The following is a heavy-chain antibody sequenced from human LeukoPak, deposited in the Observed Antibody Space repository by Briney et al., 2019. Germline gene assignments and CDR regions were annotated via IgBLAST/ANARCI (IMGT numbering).Heavy chain of an antibody. J-gene: IGHJ4*02. V-gene: IGHV3-7*01. Sequence: GGSLRLSCAASGFAFSSYWMSWVRQAPGKGLEWVASIKQDGSEKYYVDSVRGRFTISRDNAKNSLYLQMNSLRAEDTAVYYCARAHNWKYGTFDYWGQGTLVTVSS. CDR2: IKQDGSEK. CDR1: GFAFSSYW. D-gene: IGHD1-20*01. CDR3: ARAHNWKYGTFDY.